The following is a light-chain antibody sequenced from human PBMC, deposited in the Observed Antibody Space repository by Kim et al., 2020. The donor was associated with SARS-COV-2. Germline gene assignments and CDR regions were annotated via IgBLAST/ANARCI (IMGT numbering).Light chain of an antibody. CDR3: QVWDSSTAHYV. CDR1: NIGRKK. CDR2: GDS. Sequence: ALGQTARITCGGNNIGRKKVHWYQQKPGQAPVLVIYGDSNRPSGIPERFSGSNSGNTATLTISRAQAGDEADYYCQVWDSSTAHYVFGTGTKVTVL. J-gene: IGLJ1*01. V-gene: IGLV3-9*01.